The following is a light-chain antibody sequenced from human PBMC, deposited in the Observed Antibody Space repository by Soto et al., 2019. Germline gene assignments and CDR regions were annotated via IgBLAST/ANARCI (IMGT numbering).Light chain of an antibody. CDR2: EVS. J-gene: IGLJ3*02. CDR3: SSYTSSATWV. Sequence: ALTQPASVSGSPGQSITISCTGTSSDVGGYNYVSWYQQHPGKAPKLMVYEVSNRPSGVSNRFSGFKSGNTASLTISGLQTEDEADYYCSSYTSSATWVFGGGTKLTVL. V-gene: IGLV2-14*01. CDR1: SSDVGGYNY.